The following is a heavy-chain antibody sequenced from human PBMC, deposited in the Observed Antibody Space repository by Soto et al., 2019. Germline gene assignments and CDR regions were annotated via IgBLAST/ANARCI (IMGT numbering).Heavy chain of an antibody. Sequence: GESLKISCKGSGYSFTSYWISWVRQMPGKGLEWMGRIDPSDSYTNYSPSFQGHVTISADKSISTAYLQWSSLKASDTAMYYCARTARSMATFYYYYGMDVWGQGTTVTVSS. V-gene: IGHV5-10-1*01. CDR3: ARTARSMATFYYYYGMDV. D-gene: IGHD6-6*01. CDR2: IDPSDSYT. CDR1: GYSFTSYW. J-gene: IGHJ6*02.